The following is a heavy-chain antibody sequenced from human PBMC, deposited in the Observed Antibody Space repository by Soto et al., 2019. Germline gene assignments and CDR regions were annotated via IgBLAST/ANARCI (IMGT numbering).Heavy chain of an antibody. CDR3: AKAPNYYDSSGSHDY. V-gene: IGHV3-23*01. D-gene: IGHD3-22*01. CDR1: GFTFSSYA. CDR2: ISGSGGST. J-gene: IGHJ4*02. Sequence: HPGGSLRLSCAASGFTFSSYAMSCVRQAPGKGLEWVSAISGSGGSTYYADSVKGRFTISRDNSKNTLYLQMNSLRAEDTAVYYCAKAPNYYDSSGSHDYWGQGTLVTVSS.